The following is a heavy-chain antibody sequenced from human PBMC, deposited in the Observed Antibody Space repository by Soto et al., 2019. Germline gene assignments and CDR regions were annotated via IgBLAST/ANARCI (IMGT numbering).Heavy chain of an antibody. V-gene: IGHV4-34*01. J-gene: IGHJ4*02. CDR3: ARLGGVAAIDY. Sequence: WTWIRQPPGKGLEWIGEIHPSGTTNYNPSLKSRVTILIDTSKNQFSLKLSSVTAADTAVYHCARLGGVAAIDYWGQGTLVTVSS. CDR2: IHPSGTT. D-gene: IGHD6-19*01.